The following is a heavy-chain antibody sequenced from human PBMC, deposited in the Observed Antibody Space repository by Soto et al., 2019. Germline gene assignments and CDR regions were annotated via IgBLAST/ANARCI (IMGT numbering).Heavy chain of an antibody. Sequence: QVTLKESGPVLVKPTETLTLTCTVSGFSLSYGREAVSWIRQPPGRALEWLAHIFSNDEKSYTTSLKSRLTISKDTSKSQVVLTMTNMDPVDTATYYYARYGNIGPDYYYGMDVWRQGTTVTVSS. CDR2: IFSNDEK. V-gene: IGHV2-26*01. J-gene: IGHJ6*02. D-gene: IGHD3-10*01. CDR3: ARYGNIGPDYYYGMDV. CDR1: GFSLSYGREA.